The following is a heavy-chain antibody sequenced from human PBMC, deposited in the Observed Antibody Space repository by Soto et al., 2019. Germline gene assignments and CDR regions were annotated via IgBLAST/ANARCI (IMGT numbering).Heavy chain of an antibody. Sequence: QVQLVQSGGEVRKPGASVKVSCKASGYIFTNYAISWVRQAPGQGPEWMGWISGYNGDTNTHYSQNFQGRLTLTTDMSTTTAFMELRSLTSDDTAVYYCARDSDVCTGYFFDNWGQGTLVTVSS. D-gene: IGHD1-1*01. CDR1: GYIFTNYA. V-gene: IGHV1-18*01. CDR3: ARDSDVCTGYFFDN. J-gene: IGHJ4*02. CDR2: ISGYNGDTNT.